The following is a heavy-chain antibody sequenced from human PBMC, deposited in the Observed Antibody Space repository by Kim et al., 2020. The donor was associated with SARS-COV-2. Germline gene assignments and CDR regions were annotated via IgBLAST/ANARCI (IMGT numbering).Heavy chain of an antibody. D-gene: IGHD6-13*01. CDR3: ARRLAAAGAFFDY. V-gene: IGHV4-39*01. Sequence: NPSLKSRVTISVDTSKNQFSLKLSSVTAADTAVYYCARRLAAAGAFFDYWGQGTLVTVSS. J-gene: IGHJ4*02.